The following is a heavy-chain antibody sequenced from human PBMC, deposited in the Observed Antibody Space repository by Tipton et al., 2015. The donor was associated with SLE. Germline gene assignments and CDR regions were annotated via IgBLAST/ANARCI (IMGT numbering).Heavy chain of an antibody. CDR1: GFTFSSYA. J-gene: IGHJ3*02. V-gene: IGHV3-66*02. CDR3: ARDRWELLMGAFDI. Sequence: SLRLSCAASGFTFSSYAMSWVRQAPGKGLEWVSVIYSGGSTYYADSVKGRFTISRDNSKNTLYLQMNSLRAEDTAVYYCARDRWELLMGAFDIWGQGTMVTVSS. D-gene: IGHD1-26*01. CDR2: IYSGGST.